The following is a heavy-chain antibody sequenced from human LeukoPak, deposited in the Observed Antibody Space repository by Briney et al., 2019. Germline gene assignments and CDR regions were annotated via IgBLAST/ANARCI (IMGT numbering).Heavy chain of an antibody. Sequence: SETLSLTCTVSGGSISSGSYYWSWIRQPAGKGLEWIGRIYTSGSTNYNPSLKSRVTISLDTSKNQFSLKLSSVTAADTAVYYCARDRRYGLGDYFDYWGQGTLVTVSS. CDR2: IYTSGST. D-gene: IGHD3-10*01. V-gene: IGHV4-61*02. J-gene: IGHJ4*02. CDR1: GGSISSGSYY. CDR3: ARDRRYGLGDYFDY.